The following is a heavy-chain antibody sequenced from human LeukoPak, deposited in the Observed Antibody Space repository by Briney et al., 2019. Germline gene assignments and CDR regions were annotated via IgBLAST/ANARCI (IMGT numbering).Heavy chain of an antibody. CDR3: ARAQYSDYVLHNWFDS. CDR2: INPNSGGT. J-gene: IGHJ5*01. D-gene: IGHD5-12*01. V-gene: IGHV1-2*02. Sequence: ASVTVSCKASGYTFTGYYMHWVRQAPGQGLEWMGWINPNSGGTNYAQKFQGRVTMTRDTSISTAYMELSRLRSDDTAVYYCARAQYSDYVLHNWFDSWGQGTLVTVSS. CDR1: GYTFTGYY.